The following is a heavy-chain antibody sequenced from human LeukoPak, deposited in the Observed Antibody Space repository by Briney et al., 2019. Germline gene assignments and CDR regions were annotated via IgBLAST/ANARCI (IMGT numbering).Heavy chain of an antibody. CDR3: ARGTVTFGFDY. D-gene: IGHD4-17*01. CDR1: GGTFSSYT. V-gene: IGHV1-69*02. CDR2: IIPILGIA. Sequence: SVKVSCKASGGTFSSYTISWVQQAPGQGLEWMGRIIPILGIANYAQKFQGRVRIPADKSTSTAYMELSSLRSEDTAVYYCARGTVTFGFDYWGQGTLVTVSS. J-gene: IGHJ4*02.